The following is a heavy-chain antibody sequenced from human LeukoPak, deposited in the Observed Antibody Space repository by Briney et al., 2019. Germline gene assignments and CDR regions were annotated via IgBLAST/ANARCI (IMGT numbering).Heavy chain of an antibody. V-gene: IGHV3-48*04. CDR1: GFTFSSYS. Sequence: GGSLRLSCAASGFTFSSYSMNWVRQAPGKGLEWVSYISSSGSTIYYADSVKGRSTISRDNAKNSLYLQMNSLRAEDTAVYYCARGAHLAFDYWGQGTLVTVSS. J-gene: IGHJ4*02. CDR2: ISSSGSTI. CDR3: ARGAHLAFDY.